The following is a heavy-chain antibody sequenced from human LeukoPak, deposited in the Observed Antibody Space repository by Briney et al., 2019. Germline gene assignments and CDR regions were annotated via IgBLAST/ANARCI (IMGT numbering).Heavy chain of an antibody. V-gene: IGHV2-70*11. CDR1: GFSLSTSGMC. CDR2: IDWDDDK. CDR3: ARIPYSGYYFDY. D-gene: IGHD3-22*01. J-gene: IGHJ4*02. Sequence: SGPTLVNPTQTLTLTRTFSGFSLSTSGMCVSWIRQPPGKALEWLARIDWDDDKYYSTSLKTRLTISNDTSKNQVVLTMTNMDPVDTATYYCARIPYSGYYFDYWGQGTLVTVSS.